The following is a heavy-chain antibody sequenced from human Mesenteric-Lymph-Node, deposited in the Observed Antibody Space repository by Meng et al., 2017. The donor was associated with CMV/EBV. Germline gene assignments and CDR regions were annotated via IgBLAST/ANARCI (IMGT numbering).Heavy chain of an antibody. D-gene: IGHD6-13*01. V-gene: IGHV3-21*01. CDR3: ARKPYSSSWGLNY. CDR2: ISNSGNYI. CDR1: GFIFSSYS. J-gene: IGHJ4*02. Sequence: GGSLRLSCAASGFIFSSYSMNWVRQVPGKGLEWVSSISNSGNYIYYADSVKGRFTLSRDNTKNSLYLQMSSLRAEDTAVYYCARKPYSSSWGLNYWGQGTLVTVSS.